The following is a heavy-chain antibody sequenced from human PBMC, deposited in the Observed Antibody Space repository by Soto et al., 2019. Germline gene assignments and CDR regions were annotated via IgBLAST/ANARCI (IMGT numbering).Heavy chain of an antibody. CDR1: GGSINSGDDY. Sequence: SDTLSLTCTVSGGSINSGDDYWSWIRQPPGKGLEWIGYIYYSGSTYYNPPLRSRVTISIDTSKNLFFLNLTSVTAADTAVYFCARIGLTSALLWGQGTLVTVS. J-gene: IGHJ4*02. V-gene: IGHV4-30-4*02. CDR2: IYYSGST. D-gene: IGHD4-17*01. CDR3: ARIGLTSALL.